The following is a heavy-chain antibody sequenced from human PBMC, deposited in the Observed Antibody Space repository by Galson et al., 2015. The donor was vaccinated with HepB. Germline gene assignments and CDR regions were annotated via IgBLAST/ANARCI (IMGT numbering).Heavy chain of an antibody. CDR2: ITGKGDST. V-gene: IGHV3-23*01. Sequence: SLRLSCAASGFAFDTHAMSWVRQAPGRGLEWISGITGKGDSTFYADSVKGRFTVSRDNSNNLLYLQINSLRAEDAGLYFCVKGYDLFDSWGQGILVTVSS. CDR3: VKGYDLFDS. D-gene: IGHD2-2*01. CDR1: GFAFDTHA. J-gene: IGHJ4*02.